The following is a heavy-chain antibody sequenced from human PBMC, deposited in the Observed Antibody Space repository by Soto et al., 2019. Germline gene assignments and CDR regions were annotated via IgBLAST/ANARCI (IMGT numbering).Heavy chain of an antibody. Sequence: GGSLRLSCAASGFTFSNAWMSWVRQAPGKGLEWVGRIKSKTDGGTTDYAASVKGRFTISRDDSKNTQYLQMNSLKTEDTAVTYGYTYPGGCYCYYYYMDVWGKGTTVTVSS. J-gene: IGHJ6*03. D-gene: IGHD1-26*01. CDR3: YTYPGGCYCYYYYMDV. CDR2: IKSKTDGGTT. V-gene: IGHV3-15*01. CDR1: GFTFSNAW.